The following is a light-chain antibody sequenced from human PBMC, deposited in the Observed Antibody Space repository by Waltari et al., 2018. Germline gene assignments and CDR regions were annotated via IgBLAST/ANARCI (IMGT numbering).Light chain of an antibody. CDR2: EVT. Sequence: QSALTQPASVSGSPGQSITISCTGTSSDVGGYNLVSWYQQYPGEAPKLLSYEVTKRPSGVSNRFSGSNSGNTASLIISGLQTEDDSVFYCCSYAGGGTWVFGGGTKLTVL. J-gene: IGLJ3*02. CDR1: SSDVGGYNL. CDR3: CSYAGGGTWV. V-gene: IGLV2-23*02.